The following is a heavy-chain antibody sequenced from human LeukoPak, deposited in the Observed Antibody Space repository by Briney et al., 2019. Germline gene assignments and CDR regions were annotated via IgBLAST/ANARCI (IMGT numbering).Heavy chain of an antibody. J-gene: IGHJ4*02. CDR2: ISDSGANT. D-gene: IGHD2/OR15-2a*01. CDR1: GFTFSSSA. CDR3: ANFLRWSTHDY. V-gene: IGHV3-64*04. Sequence: GGSLRLSCSASGFTFSSSAMHWVRQAPGKGLDYVSAISDSGANTYYADSVKGRFTISRDNSKNTLYLQMNSLRAEDTAVYYCANFLRWSTHDYWGQGTLVTVSS.